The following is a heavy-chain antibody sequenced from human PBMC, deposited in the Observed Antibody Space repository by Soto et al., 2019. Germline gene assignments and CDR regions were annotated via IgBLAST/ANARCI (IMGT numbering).Heavy chain of an antibody. D-gene: IGHD2-21*01. J-gene: IGHJ4*02. Sequence: QVQLQESGPGLVRPSGTLSLTCAVSGGSISDNNWWSWVRQPPGKGLEWIGDIYRSGTANYNTSINRRVTIPMDKSKNQISLHLDSVTAADSAVYYCARHIGVPGTRGFDYWGQGTLVTVSS. CDR3: ARHIGVPGTRGFDY. CDR2: IYRSGTA. CDR1: GGSISDNNW. V-gene: IGHV4-4*02.